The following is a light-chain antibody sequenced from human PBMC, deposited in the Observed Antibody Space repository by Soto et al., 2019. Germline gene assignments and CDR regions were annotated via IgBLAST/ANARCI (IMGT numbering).Light chain of an antibody. J-gene: IGKJ2*01. Sequence: EIVMTQSPATLSVSPGERATLSCRASQTVASNLAWYQQKPGQAPRLLIHGASSRATGVPARFSGSGSATDFTLTISSLQSEDFAVYYCQQYHNWPPQYTFGQGTKLQIK. CDR2: GAS. CDR3: QQYHNWPPQYT. V-gene: IGKV3-15*01. CDR1: QTVASN.